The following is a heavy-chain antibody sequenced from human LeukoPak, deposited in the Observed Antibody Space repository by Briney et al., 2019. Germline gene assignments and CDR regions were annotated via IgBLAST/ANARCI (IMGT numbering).Heavy chain of an antibody. CDR1: GGSFGGYY. D-gene: IGHD5-18*01. CDR2: IYYSGNT. Sequence: SETLSLTCAVYGGSFGGYYWSWIRQPPGKGLEWIGYIYYSGNTNYNPSLKSRVTISLDTSKNQFSLRLSSVTAADTAVYYCARDRGGNSYGPDFDYWGQGTLVTVSS. V-gene: IGHV4-59*01. J-gene: IGHJ4*02. CDR3: ARDRGGNSYGPDFDY.